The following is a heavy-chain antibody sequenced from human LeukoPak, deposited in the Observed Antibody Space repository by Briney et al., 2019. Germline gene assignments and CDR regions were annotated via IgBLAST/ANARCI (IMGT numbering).Heavy chain of an antibody. CDR1: GFTFSDYW. D-gene: IGHD3-22*01. CDR3: ARSYYYDSSGSASYFDY. Sequence: GGSLRLSCAASGFTFSDYWMHWVRQAPGKGLEWVAVIWYDGSNKYYADSVKGRFTISRDNSKNTLYLQMNSLRAEDTAVYYCARSYYYDSSGSASYFDYWGQGTLVTVSS. V-gene: IGHV3-33*08. J-gene: IGHJ4*02. CDR2: IWYDGSNK.